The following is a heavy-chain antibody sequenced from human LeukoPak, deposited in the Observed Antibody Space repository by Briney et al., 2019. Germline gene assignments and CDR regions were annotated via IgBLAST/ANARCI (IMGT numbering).Heavy chain of an antibody. D-gene: IGHD3-10*01. CDR1: GFTFTTYT. J-gene: IGHJ4*02. V-gene: IGHV3-21*01. Sequence: GGPLRLSCAASGFTFTTYTMNWVRQAPGKGLEWVSSISGSSIYIYYADSVKGRFTISRDNAKNSLYLQMNSLRGEDTAVYYCAISGSGSYYPFDYWGQGTLVTVSS. CDR2: ISGSSIYI. CDR3: AISGSGSYYPFDY.